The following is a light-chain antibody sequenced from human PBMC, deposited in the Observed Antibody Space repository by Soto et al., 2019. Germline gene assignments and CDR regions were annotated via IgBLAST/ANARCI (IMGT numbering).Light chain of an antibody. V-gene: IGKV1-5*03. J-gene: IGKJ1*01. CDR3: QEYSTSYRT. CDR1: QSISSW. CDR2: KAS. Sequence: DMQMTQSPSTLSASVGDRVTITCRARQSISSWLAWYQQKPGKAPKLLIYKASNLESGVPSRFSGSGSGTECTLTIGSLQPDDCATYYGQEYSTSYRTFGQGTRVEIK.